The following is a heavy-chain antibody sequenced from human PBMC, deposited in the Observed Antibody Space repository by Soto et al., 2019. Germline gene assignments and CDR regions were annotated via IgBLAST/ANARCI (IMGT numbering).Heavy chain of an antibody. J-gene: IGHJ3*02. D-gene: IGHD2-15*01. CDR2: ISGSGGST. Sequence: GGSLRLSCAASGFTFGSYAMSWVRQAPGEGLEWVSAISGSGGSTYYADSVKGRFTISRDNTKNTLYLQMNSLRAEDTAVYYCAKYPLGYCSGGSGSDIWGQGTMVTVSS. CDR1: GFTFGSYA. CDR3: AKYPLGYCSGGSGSDI. V-gene: IGHV3-23*01.